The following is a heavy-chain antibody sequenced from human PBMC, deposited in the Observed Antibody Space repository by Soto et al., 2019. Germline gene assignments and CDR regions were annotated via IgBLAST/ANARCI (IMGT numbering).Heavy chain of an antibody. D-gene: IGHD6-13*01. CDR2: SSTYNGDT. CDR3: ARDGLRSISWQQTLSPFAS. J-gene: IGHJ4*02. Sequence: QVQLVQSGAEVKKPGASVKVSCKASGYTFTSYGINWVRQAPGQGLEWMGWSSTYNGDTNYAQKLQGRVTMTTDTSTSTAYMEVRSLRSDDPAVYYGARDGLRSISWQQTLSPFASWGPGTLVTVSS. CDR1: GYTFTSYG. V-gene: IGHV1-18*01.